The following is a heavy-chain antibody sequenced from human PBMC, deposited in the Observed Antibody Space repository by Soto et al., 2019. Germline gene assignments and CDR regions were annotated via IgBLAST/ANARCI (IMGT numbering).Heavy chain of an antibody. D-gene: IGHD3-16*01. Sequence: WGSLRLSCAASGFTFSSYWMHWVRQAPGKGLMWVSRIKSDGSSTAYADSVKGRFTISRDNAKNTLYLQMNSLRAEDTAVYYCASARVGNEYVRFLKHWGQGTLVTVAS. V-gene: IGHV3-74*01. CDR1: GFTFSSYW. CDR3: ASARVGNEYVRFLKH. J-gene: IGHJ1*01. CDR2: IKSDGSST.